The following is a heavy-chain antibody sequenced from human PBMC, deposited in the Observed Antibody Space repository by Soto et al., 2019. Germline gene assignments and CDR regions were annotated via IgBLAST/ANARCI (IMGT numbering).Heavy chain of an antibody. V-gene: IGHV1-69*13. J-gene: IGHJ4*02. CDR3: ATTSIAAASTPDYFDY. D-gene: IGHD6-13*01. CDR1: GGTFSSYA. Sequence: SVKVSCKASGGTFSSYAISWVRQAPGQGLEWMGGIIPIFGTANYAQKFQGRVTITADESTSTAYMELSSLRSEDTAVYYCATTSIAAASTPDYFDYWGQGTLVTVSS. CDR2: IIPIFGTA.